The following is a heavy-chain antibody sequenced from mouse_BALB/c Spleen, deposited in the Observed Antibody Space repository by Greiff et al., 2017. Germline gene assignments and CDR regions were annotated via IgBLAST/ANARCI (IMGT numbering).Heavy chain of an antibody. J-gene: IGHJ2*01. V-gene: IGHV1-69*02. CDR3: TIITTVSLDY. CDR1: GYTFTSYW. CDR2: IYPSDSYT. Sequence: QVQLQQPGAELVRPGASVKLSCKASGYTFTSYWIKWVKQRPGQGLEWIGNIYPSDSYTNYNQKFKDKATLTVDKSSSTAYMQLSSPTSEDSAVYYCTIITTVSLDYWGQGTTLTVSS. D-gene: IGHD1-1*01.